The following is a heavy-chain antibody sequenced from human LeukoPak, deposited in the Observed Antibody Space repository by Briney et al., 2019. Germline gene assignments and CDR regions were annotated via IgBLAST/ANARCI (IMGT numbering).Heavy chain of an antibody. Sequence: GGSPRLSCAASGFTFSSYAMSWVRQAPGKGLEWVSAISGSGGSTYYADSVKGRFTISRDNSKNTLYLQMNSLRAEDTAVYYCANQDSSGYYPLDYWGQGTLVTVSS. CDR1: GFTFSSYA. J-gene: IGHJ4*02. D-gene: IGHD3-22*01. CDR3: ANQDSSGYYPLDY. CDR2: ISGSGGST. V-gene: IGHV3-23*01.